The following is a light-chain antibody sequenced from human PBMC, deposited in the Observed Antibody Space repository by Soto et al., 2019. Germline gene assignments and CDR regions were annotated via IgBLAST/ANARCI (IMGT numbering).Light chain of an antibody. CDR3: QQYNNWPVT. CDR2: GAS. J-gene: IGKJ5*01. Sequence: EIMMTQSPAPLSVSPGERATLSCRASQSVSSNLAWYQQKPGQAPRLLIYGASTRATGIPARFSGSGSGTEFTLTISSLQYEDFAVYYCQQYNNWPVTFSQGTRLEIK. V-gene: IGKV3-15*01. CDR1: QSVSSN.